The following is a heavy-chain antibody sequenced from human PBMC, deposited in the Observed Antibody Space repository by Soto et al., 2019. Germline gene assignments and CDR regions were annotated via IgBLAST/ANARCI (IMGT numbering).Heavy chain of an antibody. Sequence: QEHLLESGGGVVQPGRSLRLSCAASGFTFSHYAMHWVRQAPGKGLEWVAVLSYDGSTKYYADSVKGRFTISRDNSNNTLFLHMNSLRPEDTALFYCVRDAGYGGIHGGAYFDTWGQFTLGAVSS. CDR3: VRDAGYGGIHGGAYFDT. V-gene: IGHV3-30-3*01. CDR1: GFTFSHYA. D-gene: IGHD4-17*01. CDR2: LSYDGSTK. J-gene: IGHJ4*02.